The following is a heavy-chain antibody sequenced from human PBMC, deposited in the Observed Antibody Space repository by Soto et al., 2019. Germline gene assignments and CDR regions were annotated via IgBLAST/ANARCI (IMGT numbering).Heavy chain of an antibody. V-gene: IGHV1-69*01. CDR1: GGTFRSYS. CDR3: ARPDEGGYSSNHHYYYAWTS. J-gene: IGHJ6*02. Sequence: QVQLVQSGAEVKKPGSSVKVSCKASGGTFRSYSISWVRQAPGQGLEWMGGIIPIFDITNYAQKFQGRVTITADESTSTAYMELSSLGSDDTAVYYCARPDEGGYSSNHHYYYAWTSGAKGPRSPS. D-gene: IGHD3-22*01. CDR2: IIPIFDIT.